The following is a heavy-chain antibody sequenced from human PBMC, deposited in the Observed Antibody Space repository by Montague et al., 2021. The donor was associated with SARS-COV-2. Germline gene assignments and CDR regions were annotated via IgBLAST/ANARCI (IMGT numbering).Heavy chain of an antibody. CDR3: SRGGGSGGQRANHFDY. CDR2: IYTSGNT. D-gene: IGHD2-15*01. Sequence: TLSLTCTVSDDSISGGRYYWSWIRQPAGKGLEWIGRIYTSGNTNYNPSLKSRVSMLVDTSKNQLSLKLSSVTAAGTAVYYCSRGGGSGGQRANHFDYWGQGTLVTVSS. J-gene: IGHJ4*02. V-gene: IGHV4-61*02. CDR1: DDSISGGRYY.